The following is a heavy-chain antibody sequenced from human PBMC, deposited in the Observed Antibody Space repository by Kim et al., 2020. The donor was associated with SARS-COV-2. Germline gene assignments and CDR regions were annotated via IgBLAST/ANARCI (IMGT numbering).Heavy chain of an antibody. D-gene: IGHD3-3*01. V-gene: IGHV3-23*01. J-gene: IGHJ6*02. Sequence: GGSLRLSCAASGFTFNTYAMSWVRQAPGKGPEWVSGISGNGARAYYSDLVKGRFTIARDNSENTVHLEMNSLRVEDTAIYYCAIQILGPDHYYSDMDVWGQATTVTVTS. CDR3: AIQILGPDHYYSDMDV. CDR2: ISGNGARA. CDR1: GFTFNTYA.